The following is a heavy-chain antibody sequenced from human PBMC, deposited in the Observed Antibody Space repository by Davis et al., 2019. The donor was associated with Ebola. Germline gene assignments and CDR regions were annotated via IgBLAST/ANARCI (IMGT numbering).Heavy chain of an antibody. CDR1: GFTFSNYA. CDR2: ISSSGDNT. J-gene: IGHJ4*02. Sequence: GESLKISCAASGFTFSNYAMSWVRQAPGKGLEWVATISSSGDNTYYADSVKGRFTISRDNSKNTLYLQMNSLRAEDTAVYYCAKEISDFWSGYYGGQGTLVTVSS. CDR3: AKEISDFWSGYY. D-gene: IGHD3-3*01. V-gene: IGHV3-23*01.